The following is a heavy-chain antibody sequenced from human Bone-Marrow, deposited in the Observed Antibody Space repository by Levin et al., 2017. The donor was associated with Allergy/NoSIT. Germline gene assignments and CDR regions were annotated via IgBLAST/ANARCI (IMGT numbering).Heavy chain of an antibody. CDR1: GFSFSSFA. V-gene: IGHV3-30-3*01. Sequence: GESLKISCAASGFSFSSFAMHWVRQAPGKGLEWVAVISYDGSNKYYADSVKGRFTISRDSSKNTLYLQMSSLRTADTAVYYCATDGGATSSYCDYWGQGTLVTVSS. CDR2: ISYDGSNK. J-gene: IGHJ4*02. D-gene: IGHD6-6*01. CDR3: ATDGGATSSYCDY.